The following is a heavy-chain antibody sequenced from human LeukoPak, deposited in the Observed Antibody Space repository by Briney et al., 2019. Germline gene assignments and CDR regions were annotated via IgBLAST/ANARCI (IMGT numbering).Heavy chain of an antibody. CDR2: IDAGSGNT. Sequence: ASVKVSCTASGYTFTSYAVHWVRQAPGQRPEWMGRIDAGSGNTGCSQAFQGRVTITRDTSASTAYMELSSLASEDTAVYYRARRGVTTQYSFYAMAVWGQGTTVTVSS. V-gene: IGHV1-3*01. D-gene: IGHD2-21*02. CDR3: ARRGVTTQYSFYAMAV. J-gene: IGHJ6*02. CDR1: GYTFTSYA.